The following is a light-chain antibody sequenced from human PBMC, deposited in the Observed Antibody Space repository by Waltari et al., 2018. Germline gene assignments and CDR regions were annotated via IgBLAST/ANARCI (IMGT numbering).Light chain of an antibody. CDR2: YDS. CDR1: NIGSKS. Sequence: YVLTQPPSVSVDPGKTARLTCGGDNIGSKSETWYQQKPGQAPVLVMFYDSDRPSEIPERFSGSNSGNTATLTISWVEAGDEADYHCQVWDDVTDSGVFGGGTKLTVL. J-gene: IGLJ3*02. CDR3: QVWDDVTDSGV. V-gene: IGLV3-21*04.